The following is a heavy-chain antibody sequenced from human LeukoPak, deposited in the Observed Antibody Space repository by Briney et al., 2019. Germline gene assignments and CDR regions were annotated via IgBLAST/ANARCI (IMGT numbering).Heavy chain of an antibody. CDR3: ATDTPLSLTMVRGVVDAFDI. D-gene: IGHD3-10*01. CDR1: GYTLTELS. Sequence: ASVKVSCKVSGYTLTELSMHWVRQAPGKGLEWMGGFDPEDGETIYAQKFQGRVTMTEDTSTDTAYMELSSLRSEDTAVYYCATDTPLSLTMVRGVVDAFDIWGQGTVVTVSS. CDR2: FDPEDGET. V-gene: IGHV1-24*01. J-gene: IGHJ3*02.